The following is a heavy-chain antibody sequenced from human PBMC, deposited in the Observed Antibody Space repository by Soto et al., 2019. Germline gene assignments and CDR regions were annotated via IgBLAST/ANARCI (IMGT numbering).Heavy chain of an antibody. D-gene: IGHD2-2*01. V-gene: IGHV4-30-4*01. CDR2: IYYSGST. Sequence: NPSETLSLTCTVSGGSISSGDYYWSWIRQPPGKGLEWIGYIYYSGSTYYNPSLKSRVTISVDTSKNQFSLKLSSVTAADTAVYYCARGAGYCSSTSCYFFPPTDYYGMDVWGQGSTVTVSS. CDR1: GGSISSGDYY. CDR3: ARGAGYCSSTSCYFFPPTDYYGMDV. J-gene: IGHJ6*02.